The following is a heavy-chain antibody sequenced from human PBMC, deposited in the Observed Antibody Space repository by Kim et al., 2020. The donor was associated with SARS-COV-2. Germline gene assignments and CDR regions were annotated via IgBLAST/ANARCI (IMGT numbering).Heavy chain of an antibody. D-gene: IGHD6-19*01. V-gene: IGHV3-7*01. CDR1: GFTFSSYW. J-gene: IGHJ2*01. CDR2: IKHDGNQK. Sequence: GGSLRLSCAASGFTFSSYWMTWVRKAAWKGLEWVANIKHDGNQKYYVDSVKGRFTISRDNAKYSLYLQMNSLRGEDTAVAYWARDGDWYSSGKESVYLWG. CDR3: ARDGDWYSSGKESVYL.